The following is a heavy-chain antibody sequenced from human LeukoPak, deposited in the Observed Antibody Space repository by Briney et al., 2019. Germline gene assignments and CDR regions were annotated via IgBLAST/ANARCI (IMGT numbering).Heavy chain of an antibody. Sequence: GGSLRLSCAASGFTFSSYGMNWVRQAPGKGLEWVSGISGSGGTTYYADSVKGRFTISRDNSKNSLSLQVSSLRAEDTAVYYCAKTNGYYSDWGQGTLVNVSS. CDR2: ISGSGGTT. J-gene: IGHJ4*02. CDR1: GFTFSSYG. D-gene: IGHD3-22*01. CDR3: AKTNGYYSD. V-gene: IGHV3-23*01.